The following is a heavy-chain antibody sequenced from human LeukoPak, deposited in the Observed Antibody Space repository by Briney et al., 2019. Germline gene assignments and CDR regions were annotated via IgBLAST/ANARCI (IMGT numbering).Heavy chain of an antibody. Sequence: GGSLRLSCAASGFTFSSYGMHWVRQAPGKGLEWVAFIRYDGSNKYYADSVKGRFTISRDNSKNTLYLQMNSLRAEDTAVYYCARGYYYDSSGYFAYWGQGTPVTVSS. CDR3: ARGYYYDSSGYFAY. J-gene: IGHJ4*02. CDR2: IRYDGSNK. CDR1: GFTFSSYG. D-gene: IGHD3-22*01. V-gene: IGHV3-30*02.